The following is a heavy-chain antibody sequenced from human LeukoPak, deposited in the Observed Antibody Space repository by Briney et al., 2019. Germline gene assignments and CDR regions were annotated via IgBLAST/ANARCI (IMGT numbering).Heavy chain of an antibody. CDR1: GGSFSGYY. CDR2: INHSGST. J-gene: IGHJ6*02. CDR3: ALLWFGESPQPQYYYYGMDV. D-gene: IGHD3-10*01. V-gene: IGHV4-34*01. Sequence: SETLSLTCAVYGGSFSGYYWSWIRQPPGKGLEWIGEINHSGSTNYNPSLKSRVTISVDTSKNQFSLKLSSVTAADTAVYYCALLWFGESPQPQYYYYGMDVWGQGTTVTVSS.